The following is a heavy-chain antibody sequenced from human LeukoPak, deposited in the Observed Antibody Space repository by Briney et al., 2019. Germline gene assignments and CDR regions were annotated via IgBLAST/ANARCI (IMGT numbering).Heavy chain of an antibody. D-gene: IGHD2-15*01. CDR2: INPNSGGT. J-gene: IGHJ4*02. V-gene: IGHV1-2*02. CDR1: GYTFTGYY. Sequence: ASVKVSCKASGYTFTGYYIHWVRQAPGQGLEWMGWINPNSGGTNYAQKLQGRVTMTTDTSTSTAYMELRSLRSDDTAVYYCARDYSSVVVAATPGGYWGQGTLVTVSS. CDR3: ARDYSSVVVAATPGGY.